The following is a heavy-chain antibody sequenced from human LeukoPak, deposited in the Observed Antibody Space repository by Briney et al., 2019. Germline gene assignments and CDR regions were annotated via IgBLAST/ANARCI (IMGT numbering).Heavy chain of an antibody. Sequence: PSETLSLTCTVSDGSISGYYWSWIRQPAGKGLEWIGRIYSSGRTDYNPSLKSRVTISVVTSKNQFSLKLSSVTAADTAIYYCARVTRYCSGGKCYSMMDCWGQGILVTVTP. CDR1: DGSISGYY. D-gene: IGHD2-15*01. V-gene: IGHV4-4*07. CDR3: ARVTRYCSGGKCYSMMDC. J-gene: IGHJ4*02. CDR2: IYSSGRT.